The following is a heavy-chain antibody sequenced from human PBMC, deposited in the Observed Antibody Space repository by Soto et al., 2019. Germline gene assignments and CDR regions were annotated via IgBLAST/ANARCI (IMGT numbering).Heavy chain of an antibody. J-gene: IGHJ4*02. CDR2: ISWNSGSI. Sequence: HGGSLRLSCAASGFTFDDYAMHWVRQAPGKGLEWVSGISWNSGSIGYADSVKGRFTISRDNAKNSLYLQMNSLRSEDTALYYCAKDMGYDLIQLVYFEYWGQGKLVTVS. V-gene: IGHV3-9*01. CDR1: GFTFDDYA. D-gene: IGHD3-3*01. CDR3: AKDMGYDLIQLVYFEY.